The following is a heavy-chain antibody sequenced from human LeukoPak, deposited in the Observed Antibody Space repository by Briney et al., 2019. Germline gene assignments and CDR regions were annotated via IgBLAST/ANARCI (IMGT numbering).Heavy chain of an antibody. J-gene: IGHJ4*02. V-gene: IGHV3-23*01. CDR3: ARQAYTTMAYIDY. Sequence: GGSLSLSCAASGFTYKNYALSWVRQAPGKGLEWVSVISGSGGTTYYADSVKGRFTISRDNSKNTVFLQMNSLRAGDTAVYYYARQAYTTMAYIDYWGQGTLVTVSS. CDR2: ISGSGGTT. D-gene: IGHD5-18*01. CDR1: GFTYKNYA.